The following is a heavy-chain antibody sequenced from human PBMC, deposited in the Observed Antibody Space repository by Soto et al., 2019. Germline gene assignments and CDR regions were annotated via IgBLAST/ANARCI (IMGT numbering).Heavy chain of an antibody. J-gene: IGHJ3*01. CDR2: IYHSGST. CDR3: AGVGFDCGGDCSEINGFDS. V-gene: IGHV4-30-2*01. Sequence: SETLSLTCAVSGGSISSGGYSCSWIRQPAGKGLEGYGDIYHSGSTYCNPSLKSRVTISVYRSKNQVSLNLSCVSAADTAVYYCAGVGFDCGGDCSEINGFDSWGPGTMVTVSS. D-gene: IGHD2-21*02. CDR1: GGSISSGGYS.